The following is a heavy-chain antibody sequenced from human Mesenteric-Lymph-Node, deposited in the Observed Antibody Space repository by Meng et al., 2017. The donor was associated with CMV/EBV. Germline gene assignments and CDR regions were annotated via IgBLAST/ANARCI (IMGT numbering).Heavy chain of an antibody. J-gene: IGHJ4*02. V-gene: IGHV3-64*04. CDR3: ARDDDFWSGYYNY. Sequence: GGSLRLSCAASGFTFSNHAMHWVRQAPGKGLEYVSAISSNGDRTYYADSVKGRFTISRDNAKNSLYLQMNSLRAEDTAVYYCARDDDFWSGYYNYWGQGTLVTVSS. CDR2: ISSNGDRT. CDR1: GFTFSNHA. D-gene: IGHD3-3*01.